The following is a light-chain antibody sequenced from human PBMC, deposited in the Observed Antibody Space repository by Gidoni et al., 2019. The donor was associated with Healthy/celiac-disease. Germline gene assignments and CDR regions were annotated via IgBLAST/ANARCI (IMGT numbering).Light chain of an antibody. Sequence: DIVLTQSPLSLPVPPGEPASISCRSSQSLLHSNGYNYLDWYLQKPGQSPQLLIYLGSNRASWVPDRFSGSGSGTDFTLKISRVEAEDVGVYYCMPALQTPPTFXQXTRLEIK. J-gene: IGKJ5*01. CDR2: LGS. CDR3: MPALQTPPT. V-gene: IGKV2-28*01. CDR1: QSLLHSNGYNY.